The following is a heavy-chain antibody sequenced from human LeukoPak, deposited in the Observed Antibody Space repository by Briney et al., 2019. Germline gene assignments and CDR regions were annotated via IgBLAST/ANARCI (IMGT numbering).Heavy chain of an antibody. Sequence: PGGSLRLSCRASRFSFSDYDMHWVRQAPGKGLEWVAVISYDGSVEHYADSVRGRFTISRDNSKSTLFLQMNSLRTDDTSVYFCAKFAYNWNAPDGFDMWGQGTMVIVSS. V-gene: IGHV3-30*18. D-gene: IGHD1-1*01. CDR1: RFSFSDYD. J-gene: IGHJ3*02. CDR2: ISYDGSVE. CDR3: AKFAYNWNAPDGFDM.